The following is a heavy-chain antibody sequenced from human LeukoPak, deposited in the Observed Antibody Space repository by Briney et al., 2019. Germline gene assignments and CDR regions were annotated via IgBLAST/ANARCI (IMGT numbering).Heavy chain of an antibody. CDR3: TREFAPTYDFWSGYRGVY. CDR1: GFTFGDYA. D-gene: IGHD3-3*01. CDR2: IRSKAYGGTT. J-gene: IGHJ4*02. Sequence: SGGSLRLSCTASGFTFGDYAMSWVRQAPGKGLEWVGFIRSKAYGGTTEYAASVKGRFTISRDDSKSIAYLQMNSLKTEDTAVYYCTREFAPTYDFWSGYRGVYWGQGTLVTVSS. V-gene: IGHV3-49*04.